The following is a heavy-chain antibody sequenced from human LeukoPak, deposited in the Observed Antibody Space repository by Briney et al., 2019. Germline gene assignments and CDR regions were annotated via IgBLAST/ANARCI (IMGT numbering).Heavy chain of an antibody. J-gene: IGHJ6*04. CDR2: IYHSGST. Sequence: SETLSLTCAVSGYSISSGYYWGWIRQPPGKGLEWIGSIYHSGSTYYNPSLKSRVTISVDTSKNQFSLKLSSVTAADTAVYCCAREGGGYCSGGSCPYGMDVWGKGTTVTVSS. V-gene: IGHV4-38-2*01. CDR3: AREGGGYCSGGSCPYGMDV. CDR1: GYSISSGYY. D-gene: IGHD2-15*01.